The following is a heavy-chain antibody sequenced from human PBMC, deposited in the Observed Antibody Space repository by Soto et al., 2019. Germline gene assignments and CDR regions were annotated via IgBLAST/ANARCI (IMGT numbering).Heavy chain of an antibody. V-gene: IGHV4-39*01. Sequence: SETLSVTCHFADDSIISSTDYCGWINQPPGKGLEWIGIIYYSGSTYYNPSLKSRVTISVDTSKNQFSLKLSSATAADTAVYYCARLGSGRLWFGEFPSYNYYYGTDGRGQGTTVPVSS. J-gene: IGHJ6*02. CDR1: DDSIISSTDY. CDR3: ARLGSGRLWFGEFPSYNYYYGTDG. D-gene: IGHD3-10*01. CDR2: IYYSGST.